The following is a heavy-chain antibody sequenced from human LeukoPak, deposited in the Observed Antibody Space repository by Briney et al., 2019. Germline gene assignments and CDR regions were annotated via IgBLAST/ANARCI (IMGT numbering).Heavy chain of an antibody. CDR2: IYYSGST. D-gene: IGHD5-18*01. V-gene: IGHV4-39*07. J-gene: IGHJ4*02. CDR3: AIVVDTAMVLDY. CDR1: GGSISSGSYY. Sequence: SETLSLTCTVSGGSISSGSYYWSWIRQPAGKGLEWIGSIYYSGSTYYNPSLKSRVTISVDTSKNQFSLKLSSVTAADTAVYYCAIVVDTAMVLDYWGQGTLVTVSS.